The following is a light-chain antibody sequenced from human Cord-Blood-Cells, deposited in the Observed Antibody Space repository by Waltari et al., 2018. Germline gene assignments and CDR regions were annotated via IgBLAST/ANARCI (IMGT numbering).Light chain of an antibody. V-gene: IGLV2-8*01. CDR2: EVS. J-gene: IGLJ3*02. CDR3: SSYAGSNNWV. CDR1: SSDVGGYNY. Sequence: QSALTQPPSASGSPGQSVTISCTGTSSDVGGYNYVSWYQQHPGKAPKLMIYEVSKRTSGVPDRLSGSKSGNTASLTVSGLQAEDEADYYCSSYAGSNNWVFGGGTKLTVL.